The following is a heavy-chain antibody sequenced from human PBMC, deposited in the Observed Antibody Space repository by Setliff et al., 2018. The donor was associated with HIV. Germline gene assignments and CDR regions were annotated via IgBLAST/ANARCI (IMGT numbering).Heavy chain of an antibody. CDR3: ARGMDYYDTSGYYQYYFDY. J-gene: IGHJ4*01. CDR1: GYSFTDYY. V-gene: IGHV1-2*04. Sequence: GASVKVSCKASGYSFTDYYIHWVRQAPGQGLEWMGWINPKRDGTNYAQKFQGWITMTRDTSISAAYMELSRLRSDDTAVYYCARGMDYYDTSGYYQYYFDYWGHGTLVTVSS. CDR2: INPKRDGT. D-gene: IGHD3-22*01.